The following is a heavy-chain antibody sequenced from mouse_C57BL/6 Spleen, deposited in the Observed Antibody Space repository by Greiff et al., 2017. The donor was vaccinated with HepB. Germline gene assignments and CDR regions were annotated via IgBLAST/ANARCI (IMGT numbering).Heavy chain of an antibody. CDR1: GFTFSNYW. J-gene: IGHJ3*01. Sequence: EVKVEESGGGLVQPGGSMKLSCVASGFTFSNYWMNWVRQSPEKGLEWVAQIRLKSDNYATHYAESVKGRFTISRDDSKSSVYLQMNNLRAEDTGIYCCTEEDDYDGFAYWGQGTLVTVSA. V-gene: IGHV6-3*01. CDR2: IRLKSDNYAT. D-gene: IGHD2-4*01. CDR3: TEEDDYDGFAY.